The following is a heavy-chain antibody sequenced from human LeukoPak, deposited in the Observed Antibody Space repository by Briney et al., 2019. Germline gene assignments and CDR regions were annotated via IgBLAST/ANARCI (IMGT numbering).Heavy chain of an antibody. Sequence: GGSLRLSCPASGFTFSDYSMSWVRQAPGKGLEWVSSVSSSSDYIYYADSVKGRFTISRDNARNSLYLQMNSLRAEDTAVYYCARSRSVSNYKGMDVWGQGTTVTVSS. CDR1: GFTFSDYS. CDR3: ARSRSVSNYKGMDV. CDR2: VSSSSDYI. D-gene: IGHD5/OR15-5a*01. V-gene: IGHV3-21*01. J-gene: IGHJ6*02.